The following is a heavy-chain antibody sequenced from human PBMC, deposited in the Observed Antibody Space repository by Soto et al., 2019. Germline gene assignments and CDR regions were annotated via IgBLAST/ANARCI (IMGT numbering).Heavy chain of an antibody. CDR1: GGSISRGGYY. V-gene: IGHV4-30-2*01. Sequence: PSATLSLTCTVSGGSISRGGYYWSWIRQHPGKGLEGIGYIYHSGSTYYIPSLKSRVPIPVARSKNQFTLKLSSVTAPDTAVYYCPSPQGGTAGYYYGMAVWGQGPTVPVSS. J-gene: IGHJ6*02. CDR2: IYHSGST. CDR3: PSPQGGTAGYYYGMAV. D-gene: IGHD1-1*01.